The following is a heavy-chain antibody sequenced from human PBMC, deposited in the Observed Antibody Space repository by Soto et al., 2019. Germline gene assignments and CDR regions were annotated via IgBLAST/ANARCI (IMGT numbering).Heavy chain of an antibody. J-gene: IGHJ5*02. CDR3: ARRVLVLTSDWFDP. D-gene: IGHD3-16*01. CDR2: ISVYNGNT. V-gene: IGHV1-18*01. CDR1: GYTFVNYD. Sequence: QVQLVQSGAEVKKPGASVKVSCKASGYTFVNYDISWVRQAPGQGLEWMGWISVYNGNTNYAQKVQGRVTMTTDTSTSTAYMELRSLRSDDTAVYYCARRVLVLTSDWFDPWGQGTLVTVSS.